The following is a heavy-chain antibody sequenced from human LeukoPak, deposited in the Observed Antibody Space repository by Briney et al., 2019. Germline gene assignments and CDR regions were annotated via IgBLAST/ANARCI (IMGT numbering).Heavy chain of an antibody. CDR3: ASITTVVTGFDY. V-gene: IGHV3-7*01. CDR2: IKQDGSEK. D-gene: IGHD4-23*01. J-gene: IGHJ4*02. Sequence: PGGSLRLSCAASGFTCSSYWMSWVRQAPGKGLEWVASIKQDGSEKYYVDSVKGRFTISRDNAKNSLYLQMNSLRAEDTAVYYCASITTVVTGFDYWGQGTLVTVSS. CDR1: GFTCSSYW.